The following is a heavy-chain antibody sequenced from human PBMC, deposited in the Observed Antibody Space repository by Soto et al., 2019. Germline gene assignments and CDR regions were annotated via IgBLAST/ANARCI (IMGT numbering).Heavy chain of an antibody. J-gene: IGHJ4*02. CDR1: GFTFNSFD. CDR2: ISHDGSNR. CDR3: AKGMRCHGFWSGYQTQSH. Sequence: QVQVVESGGGVVQPGRSLRLSCAASGFTFNSFDMHWVRQAPGRGLEWVAVISHDGSNRYNADSVKGRFTISRDNSKNTVLREVNILIHEDTAVYYCAKGMRCHGFWSGYQTQSHGGQGTLVTVSS. D-gene: IGHD3-3*01. V-gene: IGHV3-30*18.